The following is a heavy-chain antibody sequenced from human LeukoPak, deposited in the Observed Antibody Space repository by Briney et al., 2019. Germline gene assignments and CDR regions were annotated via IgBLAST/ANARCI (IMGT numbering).Heavy chain of an antibody. D-gene: IGHD2-2*01. V-gene: IGHV3-30*02. CDR1: GFTFSSYG. CDR2: IRYDGSNN. Sequence: GGSLRLSCAASGFTFSSYGMHWVRQAPGKGLEWVAFIRYDGSNNYYEDSVKGRFTISRDNSKNTLYLQMSSLRAEDTAVYYCAKDVVVVPFANYFYYMDVWGKGKTVTVSS. J-gene: IGHJ6*03. CDR3: AKDVVVVPFANYFYYMDV.